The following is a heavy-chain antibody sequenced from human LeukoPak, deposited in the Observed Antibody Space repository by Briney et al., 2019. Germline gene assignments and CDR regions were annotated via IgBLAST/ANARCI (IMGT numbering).Heavy chain of an antibody. CDR3: ATPHELYGDLDY. J-gene: IGHJ4*02. Sequence: ASVKVSCKASGYTFTSYYMHWVRQAPGQGLEWMGIINPSGGSTSYAQKFQGRVTMTRDTSTSTVYMELSSLRSDDTAVYYCATPHELYGDLDYWGQGTLVTVSS. CDR2: INPSGGST. CDR1: GYTFTSYY. D-gene: IGHD4-17*01. V-gene: IGHV1-46*01.